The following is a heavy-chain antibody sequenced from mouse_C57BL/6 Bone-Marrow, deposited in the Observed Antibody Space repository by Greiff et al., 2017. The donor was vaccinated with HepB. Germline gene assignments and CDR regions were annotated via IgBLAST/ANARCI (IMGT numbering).Heavy chain of an antibody. CDR2: IHPNSGST. CDR1: GYTFTSYW. V-gene: IGHV1-64*01. J-gene: IGHJ2*01. Sequence: QVQLQQSGAELVKPGASVKLSCKASGYTFTSYWMHWVKQRPGQGLEWIGMIHPNSGSTNYNEKFKSKATLTVDKSSSTAYMQLSSLTSEDSAVYYCARGGYYGPYYFDYWGQGTTLTVSS. D-gene: IGHD2-1*01. CDR3: ARGGYYGPYYFDY.